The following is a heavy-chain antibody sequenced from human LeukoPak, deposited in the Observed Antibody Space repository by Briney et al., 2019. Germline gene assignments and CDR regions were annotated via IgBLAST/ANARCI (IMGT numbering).Heavy chain of an antibody. D-gene: IGHD4-17*01. CDR2: ISYDGTTK. CDR3: ARGYGDYYYFYYMDV. J-gene: IGHJ6*03. CDR1: GFVFSNFA. V-gene: IGHV3-30*04. Sequence: GGSLRLSCAASGFVFSNFAVHWVRQAPGKGLEWVTVISYDGTTKYYADSVKGRFTISRDNSKNTMYLQMNSLRPDDTAIYYCARGYGDYYYFYYMDVWGSGTPVTVSS.